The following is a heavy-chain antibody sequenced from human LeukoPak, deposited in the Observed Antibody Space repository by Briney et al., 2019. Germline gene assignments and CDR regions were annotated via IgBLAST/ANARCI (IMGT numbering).Heavy chain of an antibody. CDR3: AKTSSAPASPGDYYDSSGYYPTFFDY. J-gene: IGHJ4*02. CDR2: ISYDGSNK. CDR1: GFTFSSYG. Sequence: GGSLRLSCAASGFTFSSYGMHWVRQAPGKGLEWVAVISYDGSNKYYADSVKGRFTISRDNSENTLYLQMNSLRAEDTAVYYCAKTSSAPASPGDYYDSSGYYPTFFDYWGQGTLVTVSS. D-gene: IGHD3-22*01. V-gene: IGHV3-30*18.